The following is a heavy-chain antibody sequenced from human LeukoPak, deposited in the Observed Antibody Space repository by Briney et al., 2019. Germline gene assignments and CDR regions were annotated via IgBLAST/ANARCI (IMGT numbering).Heavy chain of an antibody. Sequence: SVKVSCKASGGTFSSYAISWMRQAPGQGLEWMGGIIPIFGTANYAQKFQGRVTITADESTSTAYMELSSLRSEDTAVYYCARDANYYGSGSYTNWFDPWGQGTLVTVSS. D-gene: IGHD3-10*01. CDR2: IIPIFGTA. CDR3: ARDANYYGSGSYTNWFDP. CDR1: GGTFSSYA. J-gene: IGHJ5*02. V-gene: IGHV1-69*01.